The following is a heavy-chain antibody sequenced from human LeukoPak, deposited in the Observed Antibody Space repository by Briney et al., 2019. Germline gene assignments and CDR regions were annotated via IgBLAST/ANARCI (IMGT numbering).Heavy chain of an antibody. D-gene: IGHD3-10*01. CDR2: ISGSGGST. CDR3: ARGDLWFGELLVPFDY. CDR1: GFTFSSYA. J-gene: IGHJ4*02. V-gene: IGHV3-23*01. Sequence: PGGSLRLSCAASGFTFSSYAMSWVRQAPGKGLEWVSAISGSGGSTYYADSVKGRFTISRDNSKNTLYLQMNSLRAEDTAVYYCARGDLWFGELLVPFDYWGQGTLVTVSS.